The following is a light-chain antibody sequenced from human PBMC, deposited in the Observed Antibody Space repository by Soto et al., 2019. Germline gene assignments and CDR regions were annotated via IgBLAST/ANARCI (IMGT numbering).Light chain of an antibody. CDR2: SNN. J-gene: IGLJ1*01. Sequence: QSVLTQPPPASGTPGQRVTISCSGSSSNIGSNTVNWYQQLPGTAPKLLIYSNNQRPSGVPDRFSGSKSGTSASLAISGLQSEDEADYYWSAWDDSLNGHVFGTGTKLTVL. V-gene: IGLV1-44*01. CDR3: SAWDDSLNGHV. CDR1: SSNIGSNT.